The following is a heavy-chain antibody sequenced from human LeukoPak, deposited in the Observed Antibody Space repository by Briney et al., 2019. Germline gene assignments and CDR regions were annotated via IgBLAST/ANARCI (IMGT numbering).Heavy chain of an antibody. J-gene: IGHJ5*02. CDR1: GYTFTSYY. Sequence: EALVKVSCKASGYTFTSYYMHWVRQAPGQGLEWMGIINPSGGSTSYAQKFQGRVTMTRDTSTSTVYMELSSLRSEDTAVYYCARDGKDYYDSSGNWFDPWGQGTLVTVSS. CDR2: INPSGGST. V-gene: IGHV1-46*01. D-gene: IGHD3-22*01. CDR3: ARDGKDYYDSSGNWFDP.